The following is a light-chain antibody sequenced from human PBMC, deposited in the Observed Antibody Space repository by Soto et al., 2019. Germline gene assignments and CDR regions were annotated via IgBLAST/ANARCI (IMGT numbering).Light chain of an antibody. CDR1: QSVGSD. V-gene: IGKV3-15*01. J-gene: IGKJ1*01. Sequence: MVESAGPRSVSPGERATLFCRASQSVGSDLAWYQQKPGQAPRLLIYGASTRATGIPARFSGSGSGTEFTLSISSLRSEDFAIYYCQKYNNWPPAFGQGTKVDIK. CDR3: QKYNNWPPA. CDR2: GAS.